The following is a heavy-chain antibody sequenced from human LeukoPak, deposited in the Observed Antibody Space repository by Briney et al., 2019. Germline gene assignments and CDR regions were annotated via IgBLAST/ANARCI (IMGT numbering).Heavy chain of an antibody. CDR3: AKDSLRERIVGSTTRGVNDY. Sequence: GGSLRLSCAASGFIFSSYGMHWVRQAPGKGLEWVAFIRYDGRNKYYAVSVKGRFTISRDNSKNTLYLQMNSLRGEDTAVYYCAKDSLRERIVGSTTRGVNDYWGQGTLVTVSS. CDR2: IRYDGRNK. CDR1: GFIFSSYG. V-gene: IGHV3-30*02. D-gene: IGHD1-26*01. J-gene: IGHJ4*02.